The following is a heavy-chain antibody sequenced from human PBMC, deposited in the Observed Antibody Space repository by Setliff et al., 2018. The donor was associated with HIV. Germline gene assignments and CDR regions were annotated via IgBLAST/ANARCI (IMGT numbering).Heavy chain of an antibody. CDR2: MDPNNGHT. CDR1: GYIFTSYD. Sequence: ASVKVSCKASGYIFTSYDVNWVRQAPGQGLEWMGWMDPNNGHTTYAQNFQGRVTITRDTSVGTAYMELSSLRSEDTAVYYCARVPSSGWYGGHHYMDVWGKGATVTVSS. J-gene: IGHJ6*03. CDR3: ARVPSSGWYGGHHYMDV. V-gene: IGHV1-8*03. D-gene: IGHD6-19*01.